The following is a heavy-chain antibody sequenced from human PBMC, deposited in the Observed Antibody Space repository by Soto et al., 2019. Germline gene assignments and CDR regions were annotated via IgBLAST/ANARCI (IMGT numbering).Heavy chain of an antibody. D-gene: IGHD6-19*01. CDR2: IWYDGSNK. J-gene: IGHJ5*02. CDR1: GFTFSSYG. Sequence: GSLRLSCSASGFTFSSYGMHWVRQAPGKGLEWVAVIWYDGSNKYYADSVKGRFTISRDNSKNTLYLQMNSLRAEDTAVYYCARDRYSSGVNWFDPWGQGTLVTVS. V-gene: IGHV3-33*01. CDR3: ARDRYSSGVNWFDP.